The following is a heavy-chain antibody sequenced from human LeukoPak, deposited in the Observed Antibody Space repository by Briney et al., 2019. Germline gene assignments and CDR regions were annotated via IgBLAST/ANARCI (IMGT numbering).Heavy chain of an antibody. CDR2: IYYSGST. CDR3: ARTSANYDSSGYLLYYYYGMDV. J-gene: IGHJ6*02. V-gene: IGHV4-61*05. D-gene: IGHD3-22*01. Sequence: SETLPLTCTVSGGSISSSSYYWGWIRQPPGRGLEWIGYIYYSGSTNYNPSLKSRVTISVDTSKNQFSLKLSSVTAADTAVYYCARTSANYDSSGYLLYYYYGMDVWGQGTTVTVSS. CDR1: GGSISSSSYY.